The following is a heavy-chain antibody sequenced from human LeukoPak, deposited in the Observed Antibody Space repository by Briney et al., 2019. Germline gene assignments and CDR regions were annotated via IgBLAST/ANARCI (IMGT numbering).Heavy chain of an antibody. J-gene: IGHJ6*03. CDR3: ARVAVIYYSYMEV. Sequence: GGSLRLSCAASGFTFSRYWMSWVRQAPGKGLEWVANIRQDGSEQYYVDSVKGRFTISRDNAKHSLFLQMNSLRAEDTAVYYCARVAVIYYSYMEVWGKGTPVTVAS. CDR1: GFTFSRYW. V-gene: IGHV3-7*01. CDR2: IRQDGSEQ. D-gene: IGHD2/OR15-2a*01.